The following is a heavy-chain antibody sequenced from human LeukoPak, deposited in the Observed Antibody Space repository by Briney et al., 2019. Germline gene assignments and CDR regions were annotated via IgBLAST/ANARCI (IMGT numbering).Heavy chain of an antibody. CDR1: GGTFGSYA. J-gene: IGHJ4*02. Sequence: ASVKVSCKAPGGTFGSYAISWVRQAPGQGLEWMGRIIPILGIANYAQKFQGRVTITADKSTSTAYMELSSLRSEDTAVYYCAIQLRYCSSTSCIDYWGQGTLVTVSS. D-gene: IGHD2-2*01. CDR2: IIPILGIA. V-gene: IGHV1-69*04. CDR3: AIQLRYCSSTSCIDY.